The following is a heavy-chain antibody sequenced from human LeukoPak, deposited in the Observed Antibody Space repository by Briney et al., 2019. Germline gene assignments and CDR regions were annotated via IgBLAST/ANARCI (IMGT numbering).Heavy chain of an antibody. Sequence: GGSLRLSCAASGFTFSSCWMSWVRQAPGKGLEWVANIKQDGSEKYYVDSVKGRFTISRDNARNSLYLQMNNLRPEDTALYYCARDESFWGTGAFDLWGQGTMVTVSS. CDR3: ARDESFWGTGAFDL. D-gene: IGHD3-16*01. J-gene: IGHJ3*01. CDR1: GFTFSSCW. V-gene: IGHV3-7*01. CDR2: IKQDGSEK.